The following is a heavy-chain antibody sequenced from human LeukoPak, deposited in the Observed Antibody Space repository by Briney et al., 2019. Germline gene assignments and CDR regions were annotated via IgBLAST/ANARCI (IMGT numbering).Heavy chain of an antibody. D-gene: IGHD2-21*02. Sequence: GGSLRLSCAASGFTFSSFAMSWVRQAPGKGLEWVSALSDSGSSTYYADSVKGRFTIYRDNSKNTLYLHMNSLRAEDTAVYYCAKGDVAVTAMNYFDYWGQGTLVTVSS. V-gene: IGHV3-23*01. CDR2: LSDSGSST. CDR3: AKGDVAVTAMNYFDY. J-gene: IGHJ4*02. CDR1: GFTFSSFA.